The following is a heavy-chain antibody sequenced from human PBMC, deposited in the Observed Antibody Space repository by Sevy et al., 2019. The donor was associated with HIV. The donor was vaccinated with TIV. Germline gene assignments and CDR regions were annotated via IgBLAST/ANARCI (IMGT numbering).Heavy chain of an antibody. CDR3: ARGGPDDILTHYGMDV. J-gene: IGHJ6*02. Sequence: ASVKVSCKASGGSFSFNGISWVRQAPGQGLEWMAGIIPILGTTKYAQRFQDRVTITADESTSIVYKELTSLRSEDTAVYYCARGGPDDILTHYGMDVWGQGTTVTVSS. CDR1: GGSFSFNG. CDR2: IIPILGTT. D-gene: IGHD3-9*01. V-gene: IGHV1-69*13.